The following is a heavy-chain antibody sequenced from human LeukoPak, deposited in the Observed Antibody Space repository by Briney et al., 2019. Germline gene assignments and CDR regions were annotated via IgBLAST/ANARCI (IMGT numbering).Heavy chain of an antibody. CDR1: GFTFSSYW. Sequence: PGGSLSLSCAASGFTFSSYWMHWVRQAPGKGLVWVSRINTDGSSTSYADSVKGRFTISRDNAKNTLYLQMNSLRAEDTAVYYCAREAGLANAFDIWGQGTMVTVSS. V-gene: IGHV3-74*01. D-gene: IGHD3/OR15-3a*01. CDR2: INTDGSST. CDR3: AREAGLANAFDI. J-gene: IGHJ3*02.